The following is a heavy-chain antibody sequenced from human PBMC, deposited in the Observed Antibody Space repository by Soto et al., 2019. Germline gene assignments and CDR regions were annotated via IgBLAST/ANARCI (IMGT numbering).Heavy chain of an antibody. CDR3: ARDLPDYDIVTGYYPGFDY. D-gene: IGHD3-9*01. V-gene: IGHV1-46*03. J-gene: IGHJ4*02. CDR1: GYTFTSYY. Sequence: ASLKVSCKASGYTFTSYYMHWVRQAPGQGLEWMGIINPSGGSTSYAQKFQGRVTMTRDTSTSTVYMELSSLRSEDTAVYYCARDLPDYDIVTGYYPGFDYWGQGTLVTVSS. CDR2: INPSGGST.